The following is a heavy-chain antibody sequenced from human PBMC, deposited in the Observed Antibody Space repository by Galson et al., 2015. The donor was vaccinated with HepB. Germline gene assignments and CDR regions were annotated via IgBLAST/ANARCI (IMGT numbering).Heavy chain of an antibody. D-gene: IGHD3-22*01. Sequence: CAISGDSVSSNSAAWNWIRQSPSRGLEWLGRTYYRSKWYNDYAVSVKSRITINPDTSKNQFSLQLNSVTPEDTAVCYCARVHYYDTSGYYGAFDIWGQGTMVTVSS. CDR2: TYYRSKWYN. CDR1: GDSVSSNSAA. V-gene: IGHV6-1*01. CDR3: ARVHYYDTSGYYGAFDI. J-gene: IGHJ3*02.